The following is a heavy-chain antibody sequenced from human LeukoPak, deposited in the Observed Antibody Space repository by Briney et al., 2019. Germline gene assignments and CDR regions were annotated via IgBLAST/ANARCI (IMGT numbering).Heavy chain of an antibody. Sequence: GGSLRLSCAASGINFITYALHWVRQAPGKGLEWVAVISDDGVNKYFAESVKGRFTISRDNPKKTLYLQMNSLRVEDTAIYYCARGSRSSSWGGGAFDIWGQGTAVTVSS. V-gene: IGHV3-30-3*01. J-gene: IGHJ3*02. CDR2: ISDDGVNK. D-gene: IGHD6-6*01. CDR1: GINFITYA. CDR3: ARGSRSSSWGGGAFDI.